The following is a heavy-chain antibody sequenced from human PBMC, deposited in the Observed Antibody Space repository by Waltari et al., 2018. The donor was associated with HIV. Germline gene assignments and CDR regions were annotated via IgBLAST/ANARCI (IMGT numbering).Heavy chain of an antibody. Sequence: QVQLVASGGGLVNPVGSLTPPCRTSGFTISAYYMPWIRQAPGKGLEWVSYIRSDTDTRYYADSVKGRFTISRDNAKNSLYLQMNRLSVEDTAVYYCARLKYSSGFFDYWGQGALVTVSS. V-gene: IGHV3-11*01. D-gene: IGHD6-19*01. CDR2: IRSDTDTR. CDR1: GFTISAYY. J-gene: IGHJ4*02. CDR3: ARLKYSSGFFDY.